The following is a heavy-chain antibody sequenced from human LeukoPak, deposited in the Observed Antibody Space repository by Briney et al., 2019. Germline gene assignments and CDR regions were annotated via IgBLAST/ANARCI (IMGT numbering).Heavy chain of an antibody. J-gene: IGHJ5*02. CDR3: ARNFYYGSGSQNDP. V-gene: IGHV1-69*13. CDR1: GGTFSSYA. CDR2: IIPIFGTA. Sequence: SVKVSCKASGGTFSSYAISWVRQAPGLGLEWMGGIIPIFGTANYAQKFQGRVTITADESTSTAYMELSSLRSDDTAVYYCARNFYYGSGSQNDPWGQGTLVTVSS. D-gene: IGHD3-10*01.